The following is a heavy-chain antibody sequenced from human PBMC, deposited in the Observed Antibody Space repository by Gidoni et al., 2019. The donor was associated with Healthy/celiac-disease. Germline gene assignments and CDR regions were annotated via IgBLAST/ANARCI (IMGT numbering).Heavy chain of an antibody. V-gene: IGHV4-39*01. CDR2: SYYSGST. Sequence: QLQLQESGPGLVKPSETLSLTCTVSGGSISSSSYYWGWIRQPPGKGLEWIGSSYYSGSTYYNPSLKSRVTISVDTSKNQFSLKLSSVTAADTAVYYCATQAEVVVGYYYYMDVWGKGTTVTVSS. CDR1: GGSISSSSYY. D-gene: IGHD2-15*01. J-gene: IGHJ6*03. CDR3: ATQAEVVVGYYYYMDV.